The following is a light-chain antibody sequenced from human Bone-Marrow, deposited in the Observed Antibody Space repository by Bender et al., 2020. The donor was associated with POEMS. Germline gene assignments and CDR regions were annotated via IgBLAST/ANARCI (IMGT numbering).Light chain of an antibody. CDR3: SSYSSDSALVL. CDR2: DVI. Sequence: QSALTQPASVSGSPGQSITISCTGTSIDVGGYNYVSCYQQHPGKAPKLILFDVIRRPSGVSSRFSGSISDNTASLTISGLLAEDEADYYCSSYSSDSALVLFGGGTRLTVL. V-gene: IGLV2-14*01. CDR1: SIDVGGYNY. J-gene: IGLJ2*01.